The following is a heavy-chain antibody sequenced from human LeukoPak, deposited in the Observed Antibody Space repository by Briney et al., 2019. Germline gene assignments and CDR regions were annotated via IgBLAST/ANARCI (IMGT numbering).Heavy chain of an antibody. CDR2: INSDGSGT. D-gene: IGHD2-2*01. CDR3: ARGPHCTSTSCYEVFDI. Sequence: GGSLRLSCAASGFTFRSYWMHWVRQVPGKGLVWVSRINSDGSGTTYADSVKGRFTISSDNAKNTLFLQMNSLRVEDTAVYYCARGPHCTSTSCYEVFDIWGQGTMVTVSS. CDR1: GFTFRSYW. J-gene: IGHJ3*02. V-gene: IGHV3-74*01.